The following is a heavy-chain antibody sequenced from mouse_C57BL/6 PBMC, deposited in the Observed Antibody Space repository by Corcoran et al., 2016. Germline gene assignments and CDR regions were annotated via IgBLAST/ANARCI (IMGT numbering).Heavy chain of an antibody. J-gene: IGHJ2*01. CDR2: IYWDDDK. CDR3: ARRALTGFDS. Sequence: QVTLKESGPGILQSSQTLSLTCSFSGFSLSTSGMGVSWLRQPSGKGLEWLTHIYWDDDKRYNPSLKSRLTTSKETSRNQVFLKITSVDTADTATYYCARRALTGFDSGCQGTTLTIS. CDR1: GFSLSTSGMG. V-gene: IGHV8-12*01. D-gene: IGHD4-1*01.